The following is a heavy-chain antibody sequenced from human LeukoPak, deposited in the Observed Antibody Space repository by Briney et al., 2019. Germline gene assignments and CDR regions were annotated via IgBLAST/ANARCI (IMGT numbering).Heavy chain of an antibody. D-gene: IGHD6-19*01. J-gene: IGHJ5*01. CDR3: ARRNPGWYRGTDS. Sequence: SETLSLTCTVSGGSISSSSYYWGWIRQPPGKGLEWIGSIYYSGSTYYNLSLKSRVTISVDTSKREFSLKVTSVTAADTAIYFCARRNPGWYRGTDSWGQGTLVTVSS. V-gene: IGHV4-39*01. CDR2: IYYSGST. CDR1: GGSISSSSYY.